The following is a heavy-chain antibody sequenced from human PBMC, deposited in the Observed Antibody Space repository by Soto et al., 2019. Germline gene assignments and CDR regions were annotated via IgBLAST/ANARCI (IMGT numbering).Heavy chain of an antibody. J-gene: IGHJ6*03. CDR2: IYYSGST. D-gene: IGHD6-19*01. V-gene: IGHV4-39*01. CDR3: ARQIMEVADNDYYYYMDV. Sequence: SETLSLTCTVSGGSISSSSYYWGWIRQPPGKGLEWIGSIYYSGSTYHDPSLKSRVTISVDTSKNQFSLKLSSVTAADTAVYYCARQIMEVADNDYYYYMDVWGKGTTVTVSS. CDR1: GGSISSSSYY.